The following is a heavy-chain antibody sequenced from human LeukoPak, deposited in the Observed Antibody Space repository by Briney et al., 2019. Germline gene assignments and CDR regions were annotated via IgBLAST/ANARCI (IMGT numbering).Heavy chain of an antibody. D-gene: IGHD3-9*01. J-gene: IGHJ4*02. Sequence: ASVKVSCKASGYTFTGYYMHWVRQAPGQGLEWMGWINPNSGGTNYAQKFQGRVTMTRDTSISTAYMELSRLRSDDTAVYYCARGAQVLRYFHWLLSHWGQGTLVTVSS. CDR3: ARGAQVLRYFHWLLSH. CDR1: GYTFTGYY. V-gene: IGHV1-2*02. CDR2: INPNSGGT.